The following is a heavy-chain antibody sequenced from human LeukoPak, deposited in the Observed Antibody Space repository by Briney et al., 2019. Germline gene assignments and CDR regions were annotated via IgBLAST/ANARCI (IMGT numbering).Heavy chain of an antibody. CDR3: ARGYYDILTGYYAHFDY. CDR2: INHSGST. Sequence: KASETLSLTCTVSGGSVSSGSYYWSWIRRPPGKGLEWIGEINHSGSTNYNPSLKSRVTISVDTSKNQFSLKLSSVTAADTAVYYCARGYYDILTGYYAHFDYWGQGTLVTVSS. J-gene: IGHJ4*02. CDR1: GGSVSSGSYY. V-gene: IGHV4-39*07. D-gene: IGHD3-9*01.